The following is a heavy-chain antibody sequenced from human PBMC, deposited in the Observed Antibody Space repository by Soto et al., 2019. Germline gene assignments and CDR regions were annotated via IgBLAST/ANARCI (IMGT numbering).Heavy chain of an antibody. Sequence: QVQLVQSGAEVKKPGASVKVSCKASGYTFTGYYMHWVRQAPGQGLEWMGWINPNSGGTNYAQKFKGWVTMTRETSISTAYMELSRLRSDDTAVYYCARDYERKMVSYGMDVWGQGTTVTVSS. V-gene: IGHV1-2*04. CDR2: INPNSGGT. J-gene: IGHJ6*02. CDR1: GYTFTGYY. CDR3: ARDYERKMVSYGMDV. D-gene: IGHD2-8*01.